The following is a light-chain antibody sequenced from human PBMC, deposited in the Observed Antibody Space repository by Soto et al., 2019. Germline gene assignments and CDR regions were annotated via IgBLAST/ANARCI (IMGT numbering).Light chain of an antibody. CDR3: QQYDNSPPWT. J-gene: IGKJ1*01. CDR1: QSVSSRF. CDR2: GAS. Sequence: EIVLTQSPGTLSLSPGERATLSCRASQSVSSRFLAWYQQKPGQAPRLLMYGASSRATDIPDRFSGSGSGTDFTLTISRLEPEDFAVYYCQQYDNSPPWTFGQGTKVDI. V-gene: IGKV3-20*01.